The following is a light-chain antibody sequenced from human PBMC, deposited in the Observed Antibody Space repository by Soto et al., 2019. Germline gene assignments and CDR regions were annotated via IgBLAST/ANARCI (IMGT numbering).Light chain of an antibody. J-gene: IGKJ2*01. V-gene: IGKV4-1*01. CDR3: QQYYSTPYT. CDR2: WAS. CDR1: QSVLYNSNNKNY. Sequence: DIVMTQSPDSLAVSLGERATINCKPSQSVLYNSNNKNYLAWYKQKAGQPPKLLIYWASTRESGVPDRFSGSGSGTDFTLTISSLQAEDVAVYYCQQYYSTPYTFGQGTKLEIK.